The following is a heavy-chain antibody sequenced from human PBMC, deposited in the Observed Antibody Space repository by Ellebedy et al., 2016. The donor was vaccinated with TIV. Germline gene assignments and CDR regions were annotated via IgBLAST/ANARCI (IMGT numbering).Heavy chain of an antibody. D-gene: IGHD5-12*01. J-gene: IGHJ4*02. CDR1: GFIFSRFG. CDR3: AKESRFGGYASPFDD. Sequence: GESLKISXAASGFIFSRFGMHWVRQAPGKGLEWVAFMSYDGSNTYYGDPVKGRFTISRDNSKNTLYLQMNSLRAEDTAVYYCAKESRFGGYASPFDDWGQGTLVTVSS. V-gene: IGHV3-30*18. CDR2: MSYDGSNT.